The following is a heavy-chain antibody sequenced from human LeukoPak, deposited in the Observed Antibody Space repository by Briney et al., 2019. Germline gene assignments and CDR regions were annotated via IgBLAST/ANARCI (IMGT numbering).Heavy chain of an antibody. D-gene: IGHD2-21*02. J-gene: IGHJ4*02. Sequence: SVKVSCKASGGTFSSYAISWVRQAPGQGLEWKGGIIPIFGTANYAQKFQGRVTITADESTSTAYMELSSLRSEDTAVYYCVISWSSGASYDYWGQGTLVTVSS. CDR2: IIPIFGTA. CDR3: VISWSSGASYDY. CDR1: GGTFSSYA. V-gene: IGHV1-69*01.